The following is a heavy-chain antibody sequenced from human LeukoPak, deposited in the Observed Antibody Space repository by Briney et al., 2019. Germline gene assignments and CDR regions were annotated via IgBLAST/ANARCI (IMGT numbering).Heavy chain of an antibody. D-gene: IGHD2-2*01. V-gene: IGHV4-4*07. CDR3: ARSRPVHCSIISCYGLDPFTY. Sequence: SETLSLTCTVSGGSISGNYWSWIRQPAGKGLEWIGRIYNSGNINYNPSLKSRATMSVDASKNQFSLKLGSVTAADTAIYYCARSRPVHCSIISCYGLDPFTYWGQGTLVTVSS. J-gene: IGHJ1*01. CDR1: GGSISGNY. CDR2: IYNSGNI.